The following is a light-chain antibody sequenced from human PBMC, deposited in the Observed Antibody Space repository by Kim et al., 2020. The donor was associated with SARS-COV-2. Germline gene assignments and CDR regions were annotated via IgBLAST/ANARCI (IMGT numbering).Light chain of an antibody. CDR2: GAS. Sequence: LSPGERATLSCRASQNINSDYLAWYQQKPGQAPRLLIYGASSRATAIPDRFSGSGSGTDFSFTISRLEPEDFAVYYCQQYGSSPYTFGQGTKLEI. CDR1: QNINSDY. J-gene: IGKJ2*01. CDR3: QQYGSSPYT. V-gene: IGKV3-20*01.